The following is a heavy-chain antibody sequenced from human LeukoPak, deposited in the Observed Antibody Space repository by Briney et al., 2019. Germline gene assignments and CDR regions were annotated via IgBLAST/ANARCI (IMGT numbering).Heavy chain of an antibody. J-gene: IGHJ3*02. V-gene: IGHV4-31*03. CDR2: IYYSGST. Sequence: SQTLSLTCTVSGGSISSGGYYWSWIRQHPGKGLEWIGYIYYSGSTYYNPSLKSRVTISVDTSKNQFSLKLSSVTAADTAVYYRASTVVTAIFPVLGAFDIWGQGTMVTVSS. CDR3: ASTVVTAIFPVLGAFDI. D-gene: IGHD2-21*02. CDR1: GGSISSGGYY.